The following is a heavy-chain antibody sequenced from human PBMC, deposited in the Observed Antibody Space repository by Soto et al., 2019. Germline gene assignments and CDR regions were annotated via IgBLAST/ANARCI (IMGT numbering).Heavy chain of an antibody. J-gene: IGHJ4*02. CDR2: ISTHNGNT. D-gene: IGHD3-9*01. Sequence: QVQLVQSGAEVKKPGASVKVSCKASGYTFSSYGISWLLQAPGQGLEWMGWISTHNGNTKYAQTLQGRVTITTDTTASTAYMELRSLSSDDTAVYYCARGLTPFDYWGQGTLVTVSS. CDR3: ARGLTPFDY. V-gene: IGHV1-18*01. CDR1: GYTFSSYG.